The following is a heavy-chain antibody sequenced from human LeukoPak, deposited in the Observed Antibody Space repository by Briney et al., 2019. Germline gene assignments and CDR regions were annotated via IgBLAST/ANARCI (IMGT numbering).Heavy chain of an antibody. Sequence: PGGSLRLSCAASGFTFSSYSMNWVRQAPGKGLEWLSYIGSSSKTIYYADSVKGRFTISRDNAKNSLYLQMNSLRAEDTAVYYCAREGSKDFVNYYGSGSYYNFFDYWGQGTLVTVSS. CDR3: AREGSKDFVNYYGSGSYYNFFDY. CDR2: IGSSSKTI. J-gene: IGHJ4*02. V-gene: IGHV3-48*04. D-gene: IGHD3-10*01. CDR1: GFTFSSYS.